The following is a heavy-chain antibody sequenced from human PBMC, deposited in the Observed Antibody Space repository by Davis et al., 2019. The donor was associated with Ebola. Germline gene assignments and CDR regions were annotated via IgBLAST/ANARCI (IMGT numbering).Heavy chain of an antibody. CDR3: TARAGIVAGPFYDY. Sequence: KVSCKASGGTFRGSAMHWVRQASGKGLEWVGRIRSKGKSYATEYAASVKGRFTISRDTSKNTAYLQMNSLKTEDTAVYYCTARAGIVAGPFYDYWGQGTLVTVSS. CDR2: IRSKGKSYAT. D-gene: IGHD6-13*01. J-gene: IGHJ4*02. CDR1: GGTFRGSA. V-gene: IGHV3-73*01.